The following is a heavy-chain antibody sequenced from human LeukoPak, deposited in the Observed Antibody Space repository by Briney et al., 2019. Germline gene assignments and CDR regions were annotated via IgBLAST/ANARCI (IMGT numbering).Heavy chain of an antibody. CDR1: GYTFTGYY. CDR3: ARDVEQWPKHYYYYGMDV. J-gene: IGHJ6*02. V-gene: IGHV1-2*02. D-gene: IGHD6-19*01. CDR2: INPNSGGT. Sequence: GASVKVSCKASGYTFTGYYMHWVRQAPGQGLEWMGWINPNSGGTNYAQKFQGRVTMTRDTSISTAYMELSRLRSGDTAVYYCARDVEQWPKHYYYYGMDVWGQGTTVTVSS.